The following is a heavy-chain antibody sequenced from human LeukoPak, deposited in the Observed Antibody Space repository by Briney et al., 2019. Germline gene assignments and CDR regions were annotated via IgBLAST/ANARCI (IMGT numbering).Heavy chain of an antibody. CDR3: ARDRGRAPFDP. CDR1: GYTFTNYG. Sequence: ASVKVSCKASGYTFTNYGFSWVRQAPGQGLEWMGWISANNGNTNYAQKLQGRVTMTTDTSTSTVYMELRSLRSDDTAVYYCARDRGRAPFDPWGQGTLVTVSS. CDR2: ISANNGNT. D-gene: IGHD3-10*01. V-gene: IGHV1-18*01. J-gene: IGHJ5*02.